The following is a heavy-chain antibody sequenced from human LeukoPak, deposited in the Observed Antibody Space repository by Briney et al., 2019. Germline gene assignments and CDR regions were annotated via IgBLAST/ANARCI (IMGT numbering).Heavy chain of an antibody. CDR1: EFPFSSHW. Sequence: GGSLRLSCAASEFPFSSHWMYWVRQAPGKGLVWVARLSSDGSSTSYADSVKGRFTISRDNAKNTLYLQMNSLRAEDTAVYYCARTAYSDYSLGFWGQGTLVTVSS. CDR3: ARTAYSDYSLGF. V-gene: IGHV3-74*01. CDR2: LSSDGSST. D-gene: IGHD5-12*01. J-gene: IGHJ4*02.